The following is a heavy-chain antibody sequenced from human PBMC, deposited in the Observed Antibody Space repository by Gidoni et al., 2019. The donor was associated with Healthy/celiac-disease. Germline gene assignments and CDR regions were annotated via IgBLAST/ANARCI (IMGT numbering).Heavy chain of an antibody. D-gene: IGHD5-12*01. J-gene: IGHJ4*02. Sequence: VSAISGSGGSTYYADSVKGRFTISRDNSKNTLYLQMNSLRAEDTAVYYCAKELAMATLVDFDYWGQGTLVTVSS. V-gene: IGHV3-23*01. CDR2: ISGSGGST. CDR3: AKELAMATLVDFDY.